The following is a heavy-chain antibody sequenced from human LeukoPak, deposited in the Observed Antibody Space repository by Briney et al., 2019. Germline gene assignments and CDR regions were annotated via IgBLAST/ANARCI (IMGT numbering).Heavy chain of an antibody. Sequence: GGSLRLSCAASGITFSSYWMHWVRQAPGKGLEWVSYISTSGRTIYYADSVKGRFTISRDNAKNLLYLQMNSLRAEDTGVYYCARDLWGAIDSWGQGTLVTVSS. CDR1: GITFSSYW. V-gene: IGHV3-48*04. J-gene: IGHJ4*02. CDR2: ISTSGRTI. CDR3: ARDLWGAIDS. D-gene: IGHD1-26*01.